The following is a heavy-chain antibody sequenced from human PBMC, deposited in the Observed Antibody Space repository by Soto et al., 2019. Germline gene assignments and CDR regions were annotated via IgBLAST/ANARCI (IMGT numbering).Heavy chain of an antibody. CDR1: GFALTTSGVG. J-gene: IGHJ5*02. V-gene: IGHV2-5*02. CDR3: AHRMTAVTWWYDH. D-gene: IGHD4-17*01. CDR2: IYWDYDK. Sequence: QITLKESGPTLVKPTQTLTLTCTFSGFALTTSGVGVGWIHQPPGKALEWLALIYWDYDKRYSPSLKSRLTIIKDTYKNQVVLTMTTMDPADTATYVSAHRMTAVTWWYDHWGQGNLLTVSS.